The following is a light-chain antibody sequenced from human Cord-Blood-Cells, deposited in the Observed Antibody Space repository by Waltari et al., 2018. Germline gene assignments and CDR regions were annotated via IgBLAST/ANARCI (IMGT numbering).Light chain of an antibody. CDR2: DAS. Sequence: EIVLTQSPATLSLSPVEPSTLPCRASQSVSSYLAWYQQKPGQAPRLLIYDASNRATGTPSRFSGSGYGTDFTLTISSLEPEDFAVYYGQQRSNWPPYTFGQGTKLEIK. J-gene: IGKJ2*01. CDR1: QSVSSY. CDR3: QQRSNWPPYT. V-gene: IGKV3-11*01.